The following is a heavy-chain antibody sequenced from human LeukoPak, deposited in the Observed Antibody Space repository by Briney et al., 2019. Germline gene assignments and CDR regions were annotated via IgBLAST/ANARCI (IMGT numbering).Heavy chain of an antibody. D-gene: IGHD1-26*01. V-gene: IGHV4-34*01. CDR2: INHNGST. Sequence: SETLSLTCAVYGGSFSGYYGSWIRQPPGKGLEWIGEINHNGSTNYNPSLKSRVTISVDTSKNQFSLWLSSVTAADTAVYYCARQLRVQRGGYYIDYWGQGTLVTVSS. CDR3: ARQLRVQRGGYYIDY. J-gene: IGHJ4*02. CDR1: GGSFSGYY.